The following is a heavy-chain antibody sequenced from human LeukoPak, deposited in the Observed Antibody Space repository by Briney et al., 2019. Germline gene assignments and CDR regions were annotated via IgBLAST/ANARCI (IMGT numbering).Heavy chain of an antibody. J-gene: IGHJ4*02. CDR2: IWYDGSNK. Sequence: GGSLRLSCAASGFTFSSYGMHWVRQAPGKGLEWVAVIWYDGSNKYYADSVKGRFTISRDNSKNTLYLQMNSLRAEDTAVYYCAREQMVRGVIPPGYWGQGTLVTVSS. CDR3: AREQMVRGVIPPGY. CDR1: GFTFSSYG. V-gene: IGHV3-33*01. D-gene: IGHD3-10*01.